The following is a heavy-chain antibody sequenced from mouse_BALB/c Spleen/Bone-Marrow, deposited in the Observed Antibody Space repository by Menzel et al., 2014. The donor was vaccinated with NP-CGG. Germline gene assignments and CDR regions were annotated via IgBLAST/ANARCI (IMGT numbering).Heavy chain of an antibody. CDR1: GFTFNTYA. J-gene: IGHJ3*01. D-gene: IGHD2-4*01. CDR2: IRSKSNNYAT. CDR3: VRQNYDYAWFAY. Sequence: EVKLMESGGGLVQPKGSLKLSCAASGFTFNTYAMNWVRQAPGKGLEWVARIRSKSNNYATYYADSVKDRFTISRDDSQSMLYLQMNNLKTEDTAMYYCVRQNYDYAWFAYWGQGTPVTVSA. V-gene: IGHV10-1*02.